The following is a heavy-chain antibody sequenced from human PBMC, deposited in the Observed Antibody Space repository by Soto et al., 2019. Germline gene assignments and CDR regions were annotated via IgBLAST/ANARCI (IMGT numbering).Heavy chain of an antibody. CDR2: IYYRGST. D-gene: IGHD4-17*01. V-gene: IGHV4-39*01. CDR1: VDSVSSSNYY. J-gene: IGHJ4*02. Sequence: SETLSLTCTASVDSVSSSNYYWGWSRQPPGKGLECIGSIYYRGSTYYNPSLRSRLTLSVDTSKNQFFLKLTSVTAADTAVYYCARNDGGPFDYWGRGILVTVSS. CDR3: ARNDGGPFDY.